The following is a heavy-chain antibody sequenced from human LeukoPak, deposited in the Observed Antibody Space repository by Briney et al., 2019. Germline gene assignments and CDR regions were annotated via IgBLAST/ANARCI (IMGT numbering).Heavy chain of an antibody. Sequence: ASVKLSCKASGSTFTSYYMHWVRQAPGPGLEWMGIMNPSGGSTSYAQKFQGRVTMTRDTSTSTIYMELSSLRSEDTAVYYCARSAGVGVIATPPDYFDYWGQGTLVTVSS. CDR3: ARSAGVGVIATPPDYFDY. CDR2: MNPSGGST. D-gene: IGHD2-21*01. CDR1: GSTFTSYY. J-gene: IGHJ4*02. V-gene: IGHV1-46*01.